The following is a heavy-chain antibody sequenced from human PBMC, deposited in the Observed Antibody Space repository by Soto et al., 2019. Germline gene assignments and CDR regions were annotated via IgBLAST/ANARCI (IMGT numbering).Heavy chain of an antibody. V-gene: IGHV4-39*01. CDR3: ARREAVAGNYFDY. Sequence: ASETLSLTCTVSGGSISSSSYYWGWIRQPPGKGLEWIGSIYYSGSTYYNPSLKSRVTISVDTSKNQFSLKLSSVTAADTAVYYCARREAVAGNYFDYWGQGTLVTVSS. CDR1: GGSISSSSYY. J-gene: IGHJ4*02. D-gene: IGHD6-19*01. CDR2: IYYSGST.